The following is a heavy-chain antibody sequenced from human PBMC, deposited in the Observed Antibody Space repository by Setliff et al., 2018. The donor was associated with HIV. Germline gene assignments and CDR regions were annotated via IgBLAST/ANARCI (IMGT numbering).Heavy chain of an antibody. Sequence: SETLSLTCTVSGGSITGHYWRWIRQPPGKGLEWIGYIHYSGSSNYNPSLKSRVSLSLDTSKKQVSLKLNSVTAADTAVYYCARGLSIFGVATPGFYSFMDVWGKGTTVTVSS. CDR1: GGSITGHY. D-gene: IGHD3-3*01. CDR2: IHYSGSS. J-gene: IGHJ6*03. CDR3: ARGLSIFGVATPGFYSFMDV. V-gene: IGHV4-59*11.